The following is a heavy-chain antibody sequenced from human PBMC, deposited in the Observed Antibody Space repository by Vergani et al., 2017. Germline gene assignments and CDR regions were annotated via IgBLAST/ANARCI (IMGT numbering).Heavy chain of an antibody. J-gene: IGHJ4*02. V-gene: IGHV1-24*01. CDR3: ARGISKYSGYDYGGGY. CDR2: FDPEDGET. CDR1: GYTLTELS. D-gene: IGHD5-12*01. Sequence: QVQLVQSGAEVKKPGASVKVSCKVSGYTLTELSMHWVRQAPGKGLEWMGGFDPEDGETIYAQKFQGRVTMTTDTSTSTAYMELRSLRSDDTAVYYCARGISKYSGYDYGGGYWGQGTLVTVSS.